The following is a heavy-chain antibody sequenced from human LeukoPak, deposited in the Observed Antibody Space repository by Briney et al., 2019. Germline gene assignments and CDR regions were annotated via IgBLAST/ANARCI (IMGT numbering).Heavy chain of an antibody. CDR1: GFTFRNYW. CDR2: IKEDGSEK. CDR3: ANLRLLGFDS. Sequence: GGSLRVSCAASGFTFRNYWMSWVRQAPGNGLEWVANIKEDGSEKYYVDSVKGRFTISRDNAKNSLFLQMNSLRAEDTAVYYCANLRLLGFDSWGQGTLVSVSS. D-gene: IGHD2-21*02. J-gene: IGHJ4*02. V-gene: IGHV3-7*01.